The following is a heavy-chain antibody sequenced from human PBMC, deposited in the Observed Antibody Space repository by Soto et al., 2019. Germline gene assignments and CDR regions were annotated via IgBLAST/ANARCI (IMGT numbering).Heavy chain of an antibody. CDR1: GLTFAKVW. CDR3: TTSVTGTPRAIDY. V-gene: IGHV3-15*01. CDR2: IKSQIDGGRI. Sequence: PGGSLRLSCEVSGLTFAKVWMSWIRQAPGRGLEWVGRIKSQIDGGRIDYAAPVKDRFTISRDDSKNTLYLQMNSLKTEDTAVYYCTTSVTGTPRAIDYWGQGNLVTVS. D-gene: IGHD1-7*01. J-gene: IGHJ4*02.